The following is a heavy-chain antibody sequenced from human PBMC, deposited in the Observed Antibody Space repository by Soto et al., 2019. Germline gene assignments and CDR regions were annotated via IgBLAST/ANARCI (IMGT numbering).Heavy chain of an antibody. D-gene: IGHD6-6*01. CDR1: RFTFSSYA. CDR2: ISGSGGST. Sequence: PGGSLRLSCAASRFTFSSYAMSWVRQAPGKGLEWVSAISGSGGSTYYADSVKGRFTISRDNSKNTLYLQMNSLRAEDTAVYYCAKSLAARHYYYGMDVWGQGTTVTVSS. J-gene: IGHJ6*02. V-gene: IGHV3-23*01. CDR3: AKSLAARHYYYGMDV.